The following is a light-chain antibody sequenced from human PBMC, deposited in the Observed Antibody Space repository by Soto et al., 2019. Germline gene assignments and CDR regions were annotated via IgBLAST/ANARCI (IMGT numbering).Light chain of an antibody. Sequence: IQMTQSPSSLSASVGDSVTIRCLARHFISSSLNWYQQKPGQAPRLLIYAASTLQGGVPSGCSGSGSGTDFALNISSLQPQNFATYYCQQTFNTPLPFGQGTKV. CDR2: AAS. CDR3: QQTFNTPLP. V-gene: IGKV1-39*01. J-gene: IGKJ2*01. CDR1: HFISSS.